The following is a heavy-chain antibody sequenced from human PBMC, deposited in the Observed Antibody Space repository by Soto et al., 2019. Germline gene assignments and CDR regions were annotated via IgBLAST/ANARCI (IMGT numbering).Heavy chain of an antibody. Sequence: EVQLLESGGGLVQPGGSLRLSCAASGFTFSSYAMSWVRQAPGKGLEWVSAISGSGGSTYYADSVKGRFTISRDNSKNTLYLQMNSLRAEDTAVYYCAEGTTVTTLVNYYYGMDVWGQGTTVTVSS. V-gene: IGHV3-23*01. J-gene: IGHJ6*02. CDR3: AEGTTVTTLVNYYYGMDV. CDR1: GFTFSSYA. D-gene: IGHD4-17*01. CDR2: ISGSGGST.